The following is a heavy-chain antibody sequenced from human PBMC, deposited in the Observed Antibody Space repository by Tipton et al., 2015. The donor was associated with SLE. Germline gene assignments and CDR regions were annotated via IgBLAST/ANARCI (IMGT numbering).Heavy chain of an antibody. V-gene: IGHV4-38-2*02. CDR2: IYHSGST. CDR1: GYSISSGFY. Sequence: TLSLTCTVSGYSISSGFYWGWIRQPPGKGLEWIGNIYHSGSTFYNPSLKSRVTISVDTSKNQFSLKLGSVTAADTAVYYCARSSRRDSSSRAFDYWGQGTLVTVSS. J-gene: IGHJ4*02. CDR3: ARSSRRDSSSRAFDY. D-gene: IGHD6-6*01.